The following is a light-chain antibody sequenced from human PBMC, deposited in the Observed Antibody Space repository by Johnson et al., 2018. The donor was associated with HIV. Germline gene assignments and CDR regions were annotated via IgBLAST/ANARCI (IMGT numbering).Light chain of an antibody. Sequence: QSVLTQPPSVSAAPGQKVTISCSGSSSNIGNKYVSWYQQLPGTAPKLLIYENSKRPSGIPDRFSGSKSGTSANLGITELQTGDEADYYCGTWDSSLSFYVFGTGTKVTVL. CDR3: GTWDSSLSFYV. CDR2: ENS. J-gene: IGLJ1*01. V-gene: IGLV1-51*02. CDR1: SSNIGNKY.